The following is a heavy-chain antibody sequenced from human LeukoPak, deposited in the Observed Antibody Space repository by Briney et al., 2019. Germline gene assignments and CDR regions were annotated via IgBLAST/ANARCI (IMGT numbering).Heavy chain of an antibody. CDR2: ISKTSNTR. J-gene: IGHJ4*02. CDR1: GFTFSSHG. V-gene: IGHV3-48*04. CDR3: ARDRRAVAVYFDY. Sequence: GGSLRLSCAASGFTFSSHGMNWVRQTPGKGLEWVSYISKTSNTRDYADSVKGRFAFSRDNSKNTLYLQMNSLRPEDTAVYYCARDRRAVAVYFDYWGQGTLVTVSS. D-gene: IGHD6-19*01.